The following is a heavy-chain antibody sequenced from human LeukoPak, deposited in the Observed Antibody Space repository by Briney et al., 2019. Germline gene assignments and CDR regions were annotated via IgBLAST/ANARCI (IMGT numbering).Heavy chain of an antibody. V-gene: IGHV4-59*01. CDR2: IYYSGTT. CDR1: GGSMSSYY. CDR3: ARDSGGGKMPFDY. D-gene: IGHD2-15*01. Sequence: SETLSLTCTVSGGSMSSYYWSWIRQPPGKGLEWIGYIYYSGTTNYNPSLKSRVTISVDTSKNQSSLKLRSVTAADTAVYYCARDSGGGKMPFDYWGQGTLVTVSS. J-gene: IGHJ4*02.